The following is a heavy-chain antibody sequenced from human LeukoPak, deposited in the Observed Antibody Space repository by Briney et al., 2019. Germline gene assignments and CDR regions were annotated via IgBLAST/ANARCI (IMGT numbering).Heavy chain of an antibody. Sequence: SETLSLTCTVSGGSISSYYWSWIRQPPGKGLEWIGYIYYSGSTNYNPSLKSRVTISVDTSKNQFSLKLSSVTAADTAVYYCAGGGSSGWFHLDYWGQGTLVTVSS. CDR1: GGSISSYY. CDR3: AGGGSSGWFHLDY. J-gene: IGHJ4*02. D-gene: IGHD6-19*01. V-gene: IGHV4-59*01. CDR2: IYYSGST.